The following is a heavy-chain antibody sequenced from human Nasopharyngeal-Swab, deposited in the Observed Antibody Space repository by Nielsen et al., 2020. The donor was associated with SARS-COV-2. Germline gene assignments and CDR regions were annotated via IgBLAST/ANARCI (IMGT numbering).Heavy chain of an antibody. CDR2: IIPILGIA. Sequence: SVKVSCKASGGTFSSYAISWVRQAPGQGLEWMGRIIPILGIANYAQKFQGRVTITADKSTSTAYMELSSLRSEDTAVYYCARGLYYDSANYYYYGMDVWGQGTTVTVSS. CDR3: ARGLYYDSANYYYYGMDV. CDR1: GGTFSSYA. J-gene: IGHJ6*02. D-gene: IGHD3-22*01. V-gene: IGHV1-69*04.